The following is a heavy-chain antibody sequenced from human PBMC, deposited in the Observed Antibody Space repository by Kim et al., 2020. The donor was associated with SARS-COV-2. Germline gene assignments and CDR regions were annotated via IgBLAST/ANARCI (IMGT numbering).Heavy chain of an antibody. J-gene: IGHJ2*01. Sequence: SETLSLTCSVSGGSISSSGYFWAWIRQPPGKGLEWIGMIYYSGNTFYSPSLRSRVTISVDTSKNQFSLKLSSVTAADTAVYYCARLAKSAERYFDLWGRGTLFTVSS. V-gene: IGHV4-39*01. CDR2: IYYSGNT. CDR3: ARLAKSAERYFDL. CDR1: GGSISSSGYF.